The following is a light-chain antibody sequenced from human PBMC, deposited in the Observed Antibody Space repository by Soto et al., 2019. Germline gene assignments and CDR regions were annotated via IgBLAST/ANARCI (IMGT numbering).Light chain of an antibody. CDR2: KAS. J-gene: IGKJ1*01. V-gene: IGKV1-5*03. Sequence: DIQMTQSPSTLSASVGDRVIITCRASQSISSWLAWYQQKPGKDPKLLIYKASSLESGVPSRFSGSGSGTEFTLSISSLQPDDFATYYCLQYDTMGTFGQGTKVDIK. CDR3: LQYDTMGT. CDR1: QSISSW.